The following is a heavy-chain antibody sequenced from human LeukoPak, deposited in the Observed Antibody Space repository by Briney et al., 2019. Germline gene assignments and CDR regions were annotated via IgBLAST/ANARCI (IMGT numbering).Heavy chain of an antibody. V-gene: IGHV3-66*01. CDR3: VKDLGRYRNNCFDY. D-gene: IGHD1-26*01. CDR1: GITVSSNY. J-gene: IGHJ4*02. CDR2: IYNDGTT. Sequence: PGGSLRLSCAASGITVSSNYMSWVRQAPGKGLEWVSFIYNDGTTYYADSVKGRFIISRDKSKNTVSLQMNSLRADDTAVYYCVKDLGRYRNNCFDYWGQGTLVTVSS.